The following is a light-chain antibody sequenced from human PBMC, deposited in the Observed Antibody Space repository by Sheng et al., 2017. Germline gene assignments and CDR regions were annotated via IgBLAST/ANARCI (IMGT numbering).Light chain of an antibody. V-gene: IGKV3-11*01. CDR1: QNVDSY. Sequence: EIVLTQSPATLSLSPGETATLSCRTSQNVDSYLAWYQQKSGQAPRLLIYDASNRATGIPARFSGSGAGTDFTLTISRLEPEDFGVYYCLQRSNWPPPLTFGGGTKVEIK. CDR3: LQRSNWPPPLT. J-gene: IGKJ4*01. CDR2: DAS.